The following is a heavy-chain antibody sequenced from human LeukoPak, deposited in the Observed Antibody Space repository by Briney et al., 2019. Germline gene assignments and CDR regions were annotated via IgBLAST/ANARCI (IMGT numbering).Heavy chain of an antibody. Sequence: SETLSLTCTVSGGSISSYYWSWIRQPPGKGLEWIGYIYYSGSTNYNPSLKSRVTISVDTSKNQFSLKLSSVTAADTAVYYCARGPLVGFLDYWGQGTLVTVSS. CDR1: GGSISSYY. CDR2: IYYSGST. V-gene: IGHV4-59*08. CDR3: ARGPLVGFLDY. D-gene: IGHD3-3*01. J-gene: IGHJ4*02.